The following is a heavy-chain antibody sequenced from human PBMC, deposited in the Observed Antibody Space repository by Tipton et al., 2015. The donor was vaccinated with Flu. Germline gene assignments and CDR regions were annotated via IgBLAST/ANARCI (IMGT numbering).Heavy chain of an antibody. Sequence: TLSLTCTVSGGSMSSRSCYWGWIRQPPGKGLEWIGYIHYSGYTNYNPSLRSRVSISAVTSKNQISLKLTSATAADTAVYYCAKMRELPNNWFDPWGQGTLVTVSS. J-gene: IGHJ5*02. CDR2: IHYSGYT. D-gene: IGHD1-7*01. CDR3: AKMRELPNNWFDP. V-gene: IGHV4-61*05. CDR1: GGSMSSRSCY.